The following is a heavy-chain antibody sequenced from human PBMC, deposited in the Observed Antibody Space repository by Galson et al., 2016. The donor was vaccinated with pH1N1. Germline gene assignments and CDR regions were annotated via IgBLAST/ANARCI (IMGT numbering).Heavy chain of an antibody. CDR2: IDPNSGAT. Sequence: SVKVSCKASGYSFMVYYMHWVRQAPGQGLEWMGWIDPNSGATAYAQKFQGRVTMTRDTSLSTAYMELSRLSSVTAADTAVYYCARVSRDGYETGGWFDPWGQGTLVTVSS. CDR1: GYSFMVYY. CDR3: ARVSRDGYETGGWFDP. J-gene: IGHJ5*02. D-gene: IGHD5-24*01. V-gene: IGHV1-2*02.